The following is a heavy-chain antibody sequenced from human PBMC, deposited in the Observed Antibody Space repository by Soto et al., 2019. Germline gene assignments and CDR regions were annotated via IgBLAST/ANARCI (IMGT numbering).Heavy chain of an antibody. CDR3: ARVPDR. CDR2: IYFSGST. Sequence: ETLSLTCRVSGGSGSSMESSWGWIRQPTGKGLEWIGTIYFSGSTYYNPSLKSRVTISVDRSKNQFSLKLSSVTAADTAVYYCARVPDRWGQGTLVTVSS. J-gene: IGHJ5*02. CDR1: GGSGSSMESS. V-gene: IGHV4-39*07. D-gene: IGHD2-2*01.